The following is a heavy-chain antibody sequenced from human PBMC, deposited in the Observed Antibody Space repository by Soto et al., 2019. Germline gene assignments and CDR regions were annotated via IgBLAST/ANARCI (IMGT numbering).Heavy chain of an antibody. V-gene: IGHV3-30*18. J-gene: IGHJ4*02. CDR3: AKPWPRGYSGYVYFDY. Sequence: QVQLVESGGGVVQPGRSLRLSCAASGFTFSSYGMHWVRQAPGKGLEWVAVISYDGSNNYYADSVKGRFTISRDNSKNTLYLQMNSLRAEDTAVYYCAKPWPRGYSGYVYFDYWGQGTLVTVSS. CDR2: ISYDGSNN. CDR1: GFTFSSYG. D-gene: IGHD5-12*01.